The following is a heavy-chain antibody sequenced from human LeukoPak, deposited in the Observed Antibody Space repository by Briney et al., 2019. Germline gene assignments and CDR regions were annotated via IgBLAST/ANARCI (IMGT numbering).Heavy chain of an antibody. Sequence: ATAKVSCKPSGYIFTSYVISWVPQAPGQGLEWMGWISVYNGNTNHVQKFQGRVTMSRDTSTRTAYREVRSVRSDDRGVYYCARFQPHRIYYDNSDYPTRNDYGGQGTLV. CDR1: GYIFTSYV. CDR3: ARFQPHRIYYDNSDYPTRNDY. D-gene: IGHD3-22*01. CDR2: ISVYNGNT. V-gene: IGHV1-18*01. J-gene: IGHJ4*02.